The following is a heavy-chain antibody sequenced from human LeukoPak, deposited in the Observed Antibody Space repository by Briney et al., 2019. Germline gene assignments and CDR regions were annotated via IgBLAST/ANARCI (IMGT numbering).Heavy chain of an antibody. D-gene: IGHD1-26*01. CDR2: ISGSGGST. CDR3: AKADRPKYSGSPPDY. J-gene: IGHJ4*02. CDR1: GFTLSSYA. V-gene: IGHV3-23*01. Sequence: TGGSLRLSCAASGFTLSSYAMSWVRQAPGKGLEWVSAISGSGGSTYYADSVKGRFTISRDNSKNTLYLQMNSLRAEDTAVYYCAKADRPKYSGSPPDYWGQGTLVTVSS.